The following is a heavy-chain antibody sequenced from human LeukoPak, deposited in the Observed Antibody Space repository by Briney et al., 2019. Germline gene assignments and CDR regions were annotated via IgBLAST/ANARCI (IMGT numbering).Heavy chain of an antibody. D-gene: IGHD2-21*01. J-gene: IGHJ5*02. CDR3: ARDEDCGGDCYPDNWFDP. CDR2: IKQDGSEK. CDR1: GFTFSSYW. Sequence: GGSLRLSCAASGFTFSSYWMSWVRQAPGKGLEWVANIKQDGSEKYYVDSVRGRFTISRDNAKNSLYLQMNSLRAEDTAVYYCARDEDCGGDCYPDNWFDPWGQGTLVTVSS. V-gene: IGHV3-7*01.